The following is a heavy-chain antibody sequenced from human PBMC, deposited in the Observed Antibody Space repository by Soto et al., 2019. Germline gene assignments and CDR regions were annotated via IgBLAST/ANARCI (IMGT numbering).Heavy chain of an antibody. V-gene: IGHV1-69*13. CDR1: GDTFSRYA. CDR2: IIPIVGTA. CDR3: ARCKESSGWSHSYNGMDV. D-gene: IGHD6-13*01. Sequence: SVKVSCKASGDTFSRYAISWVRQAPGQGLEWMGGIIPIVGTANYAQKFQGRVTITADESTSTAYMELSSLRSEDPAVYYCARCKESSGWSHSYNGMDVWGEGAT. J-gene: IGHJ6*02.